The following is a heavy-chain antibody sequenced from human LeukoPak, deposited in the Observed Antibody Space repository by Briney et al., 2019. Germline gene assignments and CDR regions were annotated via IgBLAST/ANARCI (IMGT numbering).Heavy chain of an antibody. CDR1: GGSISSYY. Sequence: SETLSLTCTVSGGSISSYYWSWIRQPPGKGLEWIGYIYYSGNTNYNPSPKSRVTISVDTSKNQFSLKLSSVTAADTAVYYCAREGSSSDTHFDYWGQGTLVTVSS. D-gene: IGHD6-6*01. V-gene: IGHV4-59*01. CDR3: AREGSSSDTHFDY. CDR2: IYYSGNT. J-gene: IGHJ4*02.